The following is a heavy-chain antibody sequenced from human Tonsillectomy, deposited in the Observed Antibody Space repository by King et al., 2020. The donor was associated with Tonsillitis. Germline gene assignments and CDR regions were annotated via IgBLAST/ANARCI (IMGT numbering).Heavy chain of an antibody. CDR2: IYSSGSS. CDR1: GGSISNYY. J-gene: IGHJ4*02. V-gene: IGHV4-4*07. Sequence: VQLQESGPGLVKPSETLSLTCSVFGGSISNYYWNWIRQPAGKGLEWVGRIYSSGSSNYNPSLKCRITMSVDTSKNQFSLKLTSVTAADTAVYYCARWGGESDYYFDYWGQGTLVTVSS. D-gene: IGHD2-21*01. CDR3: ARWGGESDYYFDY.